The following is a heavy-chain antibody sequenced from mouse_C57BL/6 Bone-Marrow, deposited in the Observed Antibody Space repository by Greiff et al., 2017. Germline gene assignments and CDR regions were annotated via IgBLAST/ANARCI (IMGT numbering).Heavy chain of an antibody. D-gene: IGHD2-4*01. CDR1: GFTFSSYA. CDR2: ISDGGSYT. J-gene: IGHJ1*03. Sequence: VESGGGLVKPGGSLKLSCAASGFTFSSYAMSWVRQTPEKRLEWVATISDGGSYTYYPDNVKGRFTISRDNAKNNLYLQMSHLKSEDTAMYYCARGVYYDYDGYFDVWGTGTTVTVSS. V-gene: IGHV5-4*01. CDR3: ARGVYYDYDGYFDV.